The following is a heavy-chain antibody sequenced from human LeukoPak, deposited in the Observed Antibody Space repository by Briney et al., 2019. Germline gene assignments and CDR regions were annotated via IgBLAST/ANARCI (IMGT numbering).Heavy chain of an antibody. D-gene: IGHD4-23*01. V-gene: IGHV3-30*18. Sequence: GGSLRLSCAASGFTFSSYGMHWVRQAPGKGLEWVAVISYDGGNKYYADSVKGRFTISRDNSKNTLYLQMNSLRAEDTAVYYCAKGDDYGGNMGGAFDIWGQGTMVTVSS. CDR1: GFTFSSYG. CDR2: ISYDGGNK. J-gene: IGHJ3*02. CDR3: AKGDDYGGNMGGAFDI.